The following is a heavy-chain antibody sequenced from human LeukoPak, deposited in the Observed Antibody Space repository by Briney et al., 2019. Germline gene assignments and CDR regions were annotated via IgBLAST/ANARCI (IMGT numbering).Heavy chain of an antibody. J-gene: IGHJ4*02. D-gene: IGHD1-26*01. CDR2: INPNSGGT. CDR3: AGASVGATGSDY. V-gene: IGHV1-2*06. CDR1: GYTFTGYY. Sequence: ASVKVSCKASGYTFTGYYMHWVRQAPGQGLEWMGRINPNSGGTNYAQKFQGRVTITTDESTSTAYMELSSLRSEDTAVYYCAGASVGATGSDYWGQGTLVTVSS.